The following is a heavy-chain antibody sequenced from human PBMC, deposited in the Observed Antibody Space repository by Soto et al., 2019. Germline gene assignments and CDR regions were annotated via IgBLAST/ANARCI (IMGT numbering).Heavy chain of an antibody. CDR2: ISYDGSNK. CDR1: GFTFSSYG. J-gene: IGHJ4*02. CDR3: AAETRSMTTVTMTFDD. D-gene: IGHD4-17*01. V-gene: IGHV3-30*03. Sequence: GGSLRLSCAASGFTFSSYGMHWVRQAPGKGLEWVAVISYDGSNKYYADSVKGRFTISRDNSKNTLYLQMNSLRAEDTAVYYCAAETRSMTTVTMTFDDWGQGTLVTVSS.